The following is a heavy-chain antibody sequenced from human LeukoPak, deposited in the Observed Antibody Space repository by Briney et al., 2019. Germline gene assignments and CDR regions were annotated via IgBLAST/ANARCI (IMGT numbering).Heavy chain of an antibody. CDR1: GFTFSSYW. CDR3: AKNTGGLPTD. Sequence: GGSLRLSCAASGFTFSSYWISWVRQAPGKGLEWVANIQQDGSEKYYVDSVKGRFTISRDNSKNTVYLQMNSLRGEDTAVYYCAKNTGGLPTDWGQGTLVTVSS. V-gene: IGHV3-7*03. D-gene: IGHD2-8*02. CDR2: IQQDGSEK. J-gene: IGHJ4*02.